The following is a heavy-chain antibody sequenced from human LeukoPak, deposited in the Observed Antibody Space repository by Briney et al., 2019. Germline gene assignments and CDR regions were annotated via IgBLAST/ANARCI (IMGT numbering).Heavy chain of an antibody. V-gene: IGHV3-23*01. Sequence: GGSLRLSCAASGFTFSSYAMSWVRQAPGKGLEWVSAISGSGGSTYYADSVKGRFTISRDNSKNTLYLQMNSLRAEDTAVYSCAKDLWELCSFDYWGQGTLVTVSS. J-gene: IGHJ4*02. CDR1: GFTFSSYA. D-gene: IGHD1-26*01. CDR3: AKDLWELCSFDY. CDR2: ISGSGGST.